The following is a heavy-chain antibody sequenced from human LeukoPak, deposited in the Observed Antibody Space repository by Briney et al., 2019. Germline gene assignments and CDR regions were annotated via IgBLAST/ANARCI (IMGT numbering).Heavy chain of an antibody. D-gene: IGHD3-3*01. V-gene: IGHV4-4*02. CDR1: GGSISSSNW. J-gene: IGHJ6*02. Sequence: SGTLSLTCAVSGGSISSSNWWSWVRQPPGQGLEWIGYVYYSGSTYYNPSLKSRVTISVDTSKNQFSLKLSSVTAADTAVYYCARDSRRTTIFGVVIKPRGYYGMDVWGQGTTVTVSS. CDR3: ARDSRRTTIFGVVIKPRGYYGMDV. CDR2: VYYSGST.